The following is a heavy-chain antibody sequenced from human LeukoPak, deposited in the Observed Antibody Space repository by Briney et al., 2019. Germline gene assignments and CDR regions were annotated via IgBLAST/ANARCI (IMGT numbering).Heavy chain of an antibody. Sequence: SETLSLTCTVSGDSINSGNHYWSWIRQPAGKGLEWIGRICSGTTTYNPSLKSRVTMSVDTSKNQFSLKLSSVTAADTAVYYCARGRRWLQLGTTIHYMDVWGKGTTVTVSS. CDR1: GDSINSGNHY. CDR2: ICSGTT. V-gene: IGHV4-61*02. D-gene: IGHD5-24*01. CDR3: ARGRRWLQLGTTIHYMDV. J-gene: IGHJ6*03.